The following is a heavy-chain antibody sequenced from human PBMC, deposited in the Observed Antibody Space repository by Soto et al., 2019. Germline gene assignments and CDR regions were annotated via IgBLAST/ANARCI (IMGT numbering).Heavy chain of an antibody. J-gene: IGHJ6*02. D-gene: IGHD3-22*01. V-gene: IGHV1-46*01. CDR1: GYTFTSYY. Sequence: GASVEVSCKXSGYTFTSYYMHWVRQAPGQGLEWMGIINPSGGSTSYAQKFQGRVTMTRDTSTSTVYMELSSLRSEDTAVYYCARECIYYYYDSSGYDLERTRPNGMDVWGQGTTVTVSS. CDR3: ARECIYYYYDSSGYDLERTRPNGMDV. CDR2: INPSGGST.